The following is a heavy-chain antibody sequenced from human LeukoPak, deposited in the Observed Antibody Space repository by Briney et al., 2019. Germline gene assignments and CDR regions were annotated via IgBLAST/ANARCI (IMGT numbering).Heavy chain of an antibody. V-gene: IGHV3-66*02. CDR1: GFTVSSNY. CDR2: IYSGGST. D-gene: IGHD3-10*01. Sequence: VGSLRLSCTASGFTVSSNYMSWVRQAPGKGLEWVSVIYSGGSTYYADSVKGRFTISRDNSKNTLYLQMNSLRAEDTAVYYCARAVAGGEYYFDYWGQGTLVTVSS. CDR3: ARAVAGGEYYFDY. J-gene: IGHJ4*02.